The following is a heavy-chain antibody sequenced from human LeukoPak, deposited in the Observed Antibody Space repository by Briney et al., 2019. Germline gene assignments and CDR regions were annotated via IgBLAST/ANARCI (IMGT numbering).Heavy chain of an antibody. J-gene: IGHJ4*02. Sequence: GESLKISCKGSSYSFISYWIYCVRQMPGKGLEWMGIIYPGDSDTRYSPSFQGQVTISADKSISTAYLLWSSMKASDNAMYYCSRQHGRAQYYFDYWGQGALVTVSS. CDR3: SRQHGRAQYYFDY. CDR1: SYSFISYW. V-gene: IGHV5-51*01. D-gene: IGHD2/OR15-2a*01. CDR2: IYPGDSDT.